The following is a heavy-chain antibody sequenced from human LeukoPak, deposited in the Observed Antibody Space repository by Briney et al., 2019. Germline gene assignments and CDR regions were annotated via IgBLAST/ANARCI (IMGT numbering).Heavy chain of an antibody. J-gene: IGHJ4*02. CDR2: ILQDAETT. CDR1: GFSFSTSM. D-gene: IGHD5-24*01. Sequence: GGSLRLSCAASGFSFSTSMMSWVRRVPGQGLEWVSTILQDAETTYYADSARGRFTISRDNFKDTLFLQMSSLRAEDTAIYYCTKRDGQSLDYWGQGALVTVSS. V-gene: IGHV3-23*01. CDR3: TKRDGQSLDY.